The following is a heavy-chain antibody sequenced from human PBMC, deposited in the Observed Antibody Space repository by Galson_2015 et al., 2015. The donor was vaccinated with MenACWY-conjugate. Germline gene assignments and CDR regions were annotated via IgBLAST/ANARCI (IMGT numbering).Heavy chain of an antibody. Sequence: ETLSLTCTVSGGSISSYYWSWIRQPPRKGLEWIGDVYDYGSAKYNPSLKSRVSISVDTSKNQFSLKLRSVSAADTAVYYCARHVLVLVTAGNWFDPWGQGTLVTVSS. CDR3: ARHVLVLVTAGNWFDP. CDR1: GGSISSYY. CDR2: VYDYGSA. V-gene: IGHV4-59*08. D-gene: IGHD2/OR15-2a*01. J-gene: IGHJ5*02.